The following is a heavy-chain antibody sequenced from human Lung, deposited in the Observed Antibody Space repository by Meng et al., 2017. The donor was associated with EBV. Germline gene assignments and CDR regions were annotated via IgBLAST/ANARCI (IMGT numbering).Heavy chain of an antibody. D-gene: IGHD2-2*01. CDR1: GFIFTSYA. Sequence: QAQLVQSGAEVKKPGASVKVSCEASGFIFTSYAISWVRQAPGQGLQYMGWISAYNGNTNYAQELQGRVTMTTDTSTSTAYMELRSLRFDDTAVYYCARFYCSSTSCPHVLFDYWGQGTLVTVSS. J-gene: IGHJ4*02. CDR3: ARFYCSSTSCPHVLFDY. CDR2: ISAYNGNT. V-gene: IGHV1-18*01.